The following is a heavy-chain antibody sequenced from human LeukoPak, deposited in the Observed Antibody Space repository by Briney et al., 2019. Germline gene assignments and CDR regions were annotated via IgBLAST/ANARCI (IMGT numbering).Heavy chain of an antibody. V-gene: IGHV4-61*01. D-gene: IGHD1-26*01. J-gene: IGHJ5*02. CDR2: IYNGVNT. Sequence: SETLSLTCTVSGASVSSASYWSWIRQPPGKGVEWIAHIYNGVNTNYNPSLKSRVTISVDTSKNQFSLRLNSVTAADTAVYYCARSRAFNSGAFDPWGQGSLVTDSS. CDR1: GASVSSASY. CDR3: ARSRAFNSGAFDP.